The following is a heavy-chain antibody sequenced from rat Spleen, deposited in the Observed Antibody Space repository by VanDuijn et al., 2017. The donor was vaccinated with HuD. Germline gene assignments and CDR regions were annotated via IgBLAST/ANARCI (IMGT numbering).Heavy chain of an antibody. J-gene: IGHJ2*01. Sequence: EVQLVESGGGLVQPGRSLKLSCAASGFTFSDYAMAWVRLAPGKGLEWVASISTGGGNTYYRDSVKGRFTISRDNAKSTLYLQMDSLRSEDTATYYCASSYYYSRYYYFDYWGQGVMVTVSS. CDR2: ISTGGGNT. CDR3: ASSYYYSRYYYFDY. CDR1: GFTFSDYA. D-gene: IGHD1-2*01. V-gene: IGHV5S23*01.